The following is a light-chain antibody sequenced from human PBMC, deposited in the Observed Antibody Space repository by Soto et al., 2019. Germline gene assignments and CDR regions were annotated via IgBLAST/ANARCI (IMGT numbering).Light chain of an antibody. J-gene: IGLJ2*01. CDR3: SSYTGSSTVV. V-gene: IGLV2-14*03. CDR1: SRDVGDYDY. Sequence: QSALTKPASVSGSPGQSITISCTGTSRDVGDYDYVSWYQQHPGKAPKLMICDVSNRPSGISNRFSGSKSGNTASLTISGLQAEDEADYYCSSYTGSSTVVFGGGTQLTVL. CDR2: DVS.